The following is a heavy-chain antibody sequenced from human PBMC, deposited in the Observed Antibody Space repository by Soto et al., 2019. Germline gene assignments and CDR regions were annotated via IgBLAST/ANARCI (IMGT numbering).Heavy chain of an antibody. D-gene: IGHD6-13*01. CDR1: GYTFTGYY. V-gene: IGHV1-2*04. CDR3: ARVQVKSIAAAPAQFDY. J-gene: IGHJ4*02. CDR2: INPNSGGT. Sequence: ASVKVSCKASGYTFTGYYMHWVRQAPGQGLEWMGWINPNSGGTNYAQKFQGWVTMTRDTSISTAYMELSRLRSDDTAVYYCARVQVKSIAAAPAQFDYWGQGTLVTVSS.